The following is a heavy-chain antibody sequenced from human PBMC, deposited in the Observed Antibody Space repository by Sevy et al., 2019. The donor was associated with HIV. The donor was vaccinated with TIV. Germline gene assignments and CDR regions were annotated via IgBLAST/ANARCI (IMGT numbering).Heavy chain of an antibody. Sequence: ASVKVCCMASGYTFTGYYIYWVRQAPGQGLEWMGWINPNSGGTNYAQKFQGRVTMTTDTSINTAYMELGRLRSDDTAVYYCARDAQLGSYNWLDPWGQGTLVTVSS. CDR2: INPNSGGT. D-gene: IGHD3-10*01. J-gene: IGHJ5*02. CDR3: ARDAQLGSYNWLDP. CDR1: GYTFTGYY. V-gene: IGHV1-2*02.